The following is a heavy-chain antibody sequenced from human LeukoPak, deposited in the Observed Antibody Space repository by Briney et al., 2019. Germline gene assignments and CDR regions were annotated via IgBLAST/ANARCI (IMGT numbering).Heavy chain of an antibody. CDR2: ISSSGSTI. D-gene: IGHD6-19*01. V-gene: IGHV3-48*03. CDR3: ARMRQWLAYFDY. J-gene: IGHJ4*02. CDR1: GFTFSSYE. Sequence: GGSLRLSCAASGFTFSSYEMNWVRQAPGKGLEWVSYISSSGSTIYYADSVKGRFTISRDNAKNSLYLQMNSLRAEDTAVYYCARMRQWLAYFDYWGQGTLVTVSS.